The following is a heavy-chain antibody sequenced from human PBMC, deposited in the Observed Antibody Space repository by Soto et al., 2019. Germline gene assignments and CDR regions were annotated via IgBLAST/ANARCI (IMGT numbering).Heavy chain of an antibody. CDR3: ARPEGVQLWLLGFDI. CDR1: GYSFTSYW. D-gene: IGHD5-18*01. CDR2: IYPGDSDT. Sequence: GESLKIFCKGSGYSFTSYWIGWVRQMPGKGLEWMGIIYPGDSDTRYSPSFQGQVTISADKSISTAYLQWSSLKASDTAMYYCARPEGVQLWLLGFDIWGQGTMVTVSS. V-gene: IGHV5-51*01. J-gene: IGHJ3*02.